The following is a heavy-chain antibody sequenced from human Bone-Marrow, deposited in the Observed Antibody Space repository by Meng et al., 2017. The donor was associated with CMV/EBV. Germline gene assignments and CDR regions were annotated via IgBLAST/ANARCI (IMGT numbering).Heavy chain of an antibody. Sequence: GGSLRLSCAASEFTFSTYTMNWVRQAPGEGLEWVSAISGSGGSTYYADSVKGRFTISRDNSKNTLYLQMNSLRAEDTAVYYCAKDLLYLFSFDIWGQGPMVTVSS. D-gene: IGHD1-26*01. V-gene: IGHV3-23*01. CDR1: EFTFSTYT. J-gene: IGHJ3*02. CDR3: AKDLLYLFSFDI. CDR2: ISGSGGST.